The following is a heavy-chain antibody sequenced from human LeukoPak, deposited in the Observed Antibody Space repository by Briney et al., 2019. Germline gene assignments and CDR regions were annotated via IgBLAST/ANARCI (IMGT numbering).Heavy chain of an antibody. CDR2: ISSNGGST. D-gene: IGHD3-10*01. CDR1: GFTFSSYA. CDR3: AKDGDDYYGSGSYFDY. J-gene: IGHJ4*02. V-gene: IGHV3-64*01. Sequence: GGSLRLSCAASGFTFSSYAMHWVRQAPGKGLEYVSAISSNGGSTYYANSVKGRFTISRDNSKNTLYLQMGSPRAEDMAVYYCAKDGDDYYGSGSYFDYWGQGTLVTVSS.